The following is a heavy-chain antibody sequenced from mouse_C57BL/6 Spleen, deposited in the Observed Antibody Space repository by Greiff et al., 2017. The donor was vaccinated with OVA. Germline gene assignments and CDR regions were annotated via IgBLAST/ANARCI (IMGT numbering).Heavy chain of an antibody. Sequence: EVQLQQSGPELVKPGASVKISCKASGYTFTDYYMNWVKQSHGKSLEWIGDINPNNGGTSYNQKFKGKATLTVDKSSSTAYMELRSLTSEDSAVYYCARPRPNYGSSLVGAMDYWGQGTSVTVSS. CDR1: GYTFTDYY. CDR2: INPNNGGT. V-gene: IGHV1-26*01. J-gene: IGHJ4*01. CDR3: ARPRPNYGSSLVGAMDY. D-gene: IGHD1-1*01.